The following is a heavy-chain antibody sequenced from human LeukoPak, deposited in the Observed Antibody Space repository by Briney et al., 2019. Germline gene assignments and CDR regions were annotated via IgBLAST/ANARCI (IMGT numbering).Heavy chain of an antibody. Sequence: GGSLRLSCAASGFTFSSYGMHWVRQAPGKGLEWVAVISYDGSNKYYADSVKGRFTISRDNSKTTLYLQMNSLRAEDTAVYYCARGVGGVRPYYFDYWGQGTLVTVSS. CDR3: ARGVGGVRPYYFDY. J-gene: IGHJ4*02. CDR1: GFTFSSYG. V-gene: IGHV3-30*03. CDR2: ISYDGSNK. D-gene: IGHD4-23*01.